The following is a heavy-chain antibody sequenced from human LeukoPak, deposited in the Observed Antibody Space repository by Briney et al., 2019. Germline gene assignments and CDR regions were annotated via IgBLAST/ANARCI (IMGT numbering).Heavy chain of an antibody. D-gene: IGHD3-16*01. V-gene: IGHV3-7*01. CDR3: AGFRWGYGLDV. Sequence: GGSLRLSCAASGFIFSSYWMSWVRQAPGKGLEWVANIKSDGSEKYYVDSVKGRFTISRDNAKNSLYLQMNSLRAEDTAVFYCAGFRWGYGLDVWGQGTTVTVSS. CDR1: GFIFSSYW. CDR2: IKSDGSEK. J-gene: IGHJ6*02.